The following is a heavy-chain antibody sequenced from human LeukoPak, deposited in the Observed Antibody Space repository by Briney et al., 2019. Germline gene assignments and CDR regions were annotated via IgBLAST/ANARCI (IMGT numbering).Heavy chain of an antibody. CDR1: GGSISSGSYY. CDR3: ARDLVAGIPSFDY. V-gene: IGHV4-61*02. J-gene: IGHJ4*02. CDR2: IYTSGST. D-gene: IGHD6-19*01. Sequence: SQTLSLTCTVSGGSISSGSYYWRWIRQPAGKGLEWIGRIYTSGSTNYNPSLKSRVTISVDTSKNQFSLKLSSVTAADTAVYYCARDLVAGIPSFDYWGQGTLVTVSS.